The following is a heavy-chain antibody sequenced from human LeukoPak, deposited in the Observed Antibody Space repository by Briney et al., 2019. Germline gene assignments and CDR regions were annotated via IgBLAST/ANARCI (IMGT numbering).Heavy chain of an antibody. CDR2: INPSGGST. V-gene: IGHV1-46*01. CDR3: AKDLENYYDSSGYVDY. CDR1: GYTFTSYY. J-gene: IGHJ4*02. Sequence: ASVKGSCKASGYTFTSYYMHWVRQAPGQGLEWMGIINPSGGSTSYAQKFQGRVTMTRDTSTSTVYMELSSLRSEDTAVYYCAKDLENYYDSSGYVDYWGQGTLVTVSS. D-gene: IGHD3-22*01.